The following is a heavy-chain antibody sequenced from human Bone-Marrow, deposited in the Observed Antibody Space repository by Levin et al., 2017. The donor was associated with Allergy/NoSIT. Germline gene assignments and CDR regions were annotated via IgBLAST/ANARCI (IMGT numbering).Heavy chain of an antibody. V-gene: IGHV1-18*01. CDR3: ARDDLAVAGYSVDY. D-gene: IGHD6-19*01. Sequence: GASVKVSCKASGYTLNTKGISWVRQAPGQGLEWMGWISAYNGDTNYAQKLQDRVTMTTDTSTSTAYMELRSLRSDDTAVYYCARDDLAVAGYSVDYWGQGTLVTVSS. CDR2: ISAYNGDT. J-gene: IGHJ4*02. CDR1: GYTLNTKG.